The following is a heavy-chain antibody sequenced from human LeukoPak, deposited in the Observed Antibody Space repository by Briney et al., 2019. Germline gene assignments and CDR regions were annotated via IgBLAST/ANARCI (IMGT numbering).Heavy chain of an antibody. CDR1: GGSFSGYY. D-gene: IGHD3-3*01. CDR3: ARVRFLEWPAPMDV. Sequence: SETLSLTCAVYGGSFSGYYWSWIRQPPGKGLEWIGEINHSGSTNYNPSLKSRVTISVDTSKNQFSLKLRSVTAADTAVYYCARVRFLEWPAPMDVWGKGTTVTVSS. J-gene: IGHJ6*03. CDR2: INHSGST. V-gene: IGHV4-34*01.